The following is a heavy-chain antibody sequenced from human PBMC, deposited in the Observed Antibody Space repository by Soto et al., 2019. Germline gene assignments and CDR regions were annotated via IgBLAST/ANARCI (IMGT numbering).Heavy chain of an antibody. CDR1: GGTYAVCV. V-gene: IGHV1-69*13. CDR3: LKDLGSSYEPGYY. J-gene: IGHJ4*01. Sequence: SVKVSCKASGGTYAVCVFNWLPQAPGQGLEWMGGIISIFGTPNYSQKFLGRVTITADESTSTGYMELSNLRSDDTAIYYCLKDLGSSYEPGYYWGLG. D-gene: IGHD5-12*01. CDR2: IISIFGTP.